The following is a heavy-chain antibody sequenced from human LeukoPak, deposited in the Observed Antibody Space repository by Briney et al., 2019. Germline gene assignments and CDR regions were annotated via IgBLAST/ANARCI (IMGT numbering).Heavy chain of an antibody. CDR2: INPNHGDT. CDR1: GYTFTGYY. Sequence: ASVKVSCKASGYTFTGYYMHWVRQAPGQGLEWMGWINPNHGDTNYAQKFQGRVTMTRDTSISTAYMELSRLRSDDTAVYYCARVVGAAAGSDYWGQGTLVTVSS. CDR3: ARVVGAAAGSDY. D-gene: IGHD6-13*01. J-gene: IGHJ4*02. V-gene: IGHV1-2*02.